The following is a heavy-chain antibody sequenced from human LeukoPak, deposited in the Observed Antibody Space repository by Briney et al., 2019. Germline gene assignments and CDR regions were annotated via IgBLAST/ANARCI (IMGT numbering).Heavy chain of an antibody. CDR1: GFTFSSYS. J-gene: IGHJ6*02. V-gene: IGHV3-21*01. D-gene: IGHD6-19*01. CDR2: ISSSSSYI. CDR3: ARGGSGWYFGMDV. Sequence: PGGSLRLSCAASGFTFSSYSMNWVRQAPGKGLEWVSSISSSSSYIYYADSVKGRFTISRDNAKNSLYLQMNSLRAEDTAVYYCARGGSGWYFGMDVWGQGTTVTVSS.